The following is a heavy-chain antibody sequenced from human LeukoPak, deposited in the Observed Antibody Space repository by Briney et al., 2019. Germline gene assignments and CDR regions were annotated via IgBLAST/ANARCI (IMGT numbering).Heavy chain of an antibody. CDR3: ARVRGGQQLEQYYFDY. Sequence: PGGSLRLSCAASGFTFDDYGMSWVRQAPGKGLEWVSGINWNGGSTGYADSVKGRFTISRDNAKNSLYLQMNSLRAEDTALYYCARVRGGQQLEQYYFDYWGQGTLVTVSS. V-gene: IGHV3-20*04. CDR2: INWNGGST. CDR1: GFTFDDYG. D-gene: IGHD6-13*01. J-gene: IGHJ4*02.